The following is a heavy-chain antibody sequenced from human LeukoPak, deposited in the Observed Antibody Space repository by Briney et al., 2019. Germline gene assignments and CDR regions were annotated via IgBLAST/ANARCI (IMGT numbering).Heavy chain of an antibody. CDR2: ISSSSSYI. J-gene: IGHJ4*02. CDR1: GFTFSSYS. D-gene: IGHD6-13*01. CDR3: AKDRLKRSIAAAGVIDY. Sequence: GGSLRLSCAASGFTFSSYSMNWVRQAPGKGLEWVSSISSSSSYIYYADSVKGRFTISRDNAKNSLYLQMNSLRAEDTALYYCAKDRLKRSIAAAGVIDYWGQGTLVTVSS. V-gene: IGHV3-21*04.